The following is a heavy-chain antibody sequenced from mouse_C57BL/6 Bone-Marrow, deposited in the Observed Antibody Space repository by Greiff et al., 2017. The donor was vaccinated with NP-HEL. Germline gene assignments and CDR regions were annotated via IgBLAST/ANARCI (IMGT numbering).Heavy chain of an antibody. J-gene: IGHJ4*01. Sequence: QVQLKESGAELARPGASVKLSCKASGYTFTSYGISWVKQRTGQGLEWIGEIYPRSGNTYYNEKFKGKATLTADKSSSTAYMELRSLTSEDSAVYFCARSRPSVVAPSTMGYWGQGTSVTVSS. CDR3: ARSRPSVVAPSTMGY. CDR2: IYPRSGNT. V-gene: IGHV1-81*01. CDR1: GYTFTSYG. D-gene: IGHD1-1*01.